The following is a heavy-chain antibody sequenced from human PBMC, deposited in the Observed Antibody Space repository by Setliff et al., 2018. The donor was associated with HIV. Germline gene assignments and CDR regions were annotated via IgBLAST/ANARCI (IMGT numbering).Heavy chain of an antibody. V-gene: IGHV3-74*01. Sequence: GGSLRLSCAASGFTFRSYWMHWVRQAPGKGLVWVSRVNTDGSSTSYADSVKGRFTISRDNAKNTLKLQMHSLRAEDTAVYYCVREGWSALRYFDWLLSYMDVWGKGTTVTVSS. CDR1: GFTFRSYW. CDR3: VREGWSALRYFDWLLSYMDV. CDR2: VNTDGSST. D-gene: IGHD3-9*01. J-gene: IGHJ6*03.